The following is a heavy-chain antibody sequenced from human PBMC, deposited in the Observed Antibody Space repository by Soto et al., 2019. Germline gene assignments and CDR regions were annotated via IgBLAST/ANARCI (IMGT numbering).Heavy chain of an antibody. D-gene: IGHD3-3*01. Sequence: SETLSLTCTVSGGSISNYYCNWIRQPAGKGLEWIGRIDTSGSTNYNPSLKSRVTMSVDTSKQEFSLKLSSVTAADTALYYCARGGQDFWSGPFDYWGRGALVTVPQ. CDR2: IDTSGST. CDR1: GGSISNYY. J-gene: IGHJ4*02. V-gene: IGHV4-4*07. CDR3: ARGGQDFWSGPFDY.